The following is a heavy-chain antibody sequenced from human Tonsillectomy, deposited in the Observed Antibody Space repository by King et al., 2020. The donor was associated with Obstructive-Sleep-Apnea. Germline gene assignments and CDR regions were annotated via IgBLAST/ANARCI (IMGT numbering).Heavy chain of an antibody. CDR2: IRSKAYGGTT. D-gene: IGHD6-13*01. CDR1: GFTFGDYA. J-gene: IGHJ4*02. CDR3: TRVSGDSSTWYRNFDY. V-gene: IGHV3-49*03. Sequence: VQLVESGGGLVQPGRSLRLSCTASGFTFGDYAMSWFRQAPGKGLEWVSFIRSKAYGGTTEYAASVKGRFTISRDDSKSIAYLQMNSLKTEDTALYYCTRVSGDSSTWYRNFDYWGQGTLVTVSS.